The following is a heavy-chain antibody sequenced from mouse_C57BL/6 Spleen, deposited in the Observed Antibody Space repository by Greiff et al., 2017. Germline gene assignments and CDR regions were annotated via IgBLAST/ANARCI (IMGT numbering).Heavy chain of an antibody. CDR3: AREGDWDEDYFDC. CDR2: INPNNGGT. V-gene: IGHV1-26*01. J-gene: IGHJ2*01. D-gene: IGHD4-1*01. CDR1: GYTFTDYY. Sequence: VQLQQSGPELVKPGASVKISCKASGYTFTDYYMNWVKQSHGKSLEWIGDINPNNGGTSYNQKFKGKATLTVDKSSSTAYMELRSLTSEDSAVYYCAREGDWDEDYFDCWGPGTTLTVSS.